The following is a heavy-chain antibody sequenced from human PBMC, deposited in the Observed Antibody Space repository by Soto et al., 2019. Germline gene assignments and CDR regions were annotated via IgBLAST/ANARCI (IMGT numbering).Heavy chain of an antibody. CDR1: GFTFKSYN. Sequence: EVQLVESGGGLVKPGESLRLSCAASGFTFKSYNMNWVRQAPGKGLEWVSSVSAGGRYIYYRYSVKGRFTTSRDNAGDVMSLQLNSLRAEDTGVYYCARDYGVYDLRGEFDLWGQGTLVSVSS. D-gene: IGHD3-10*01. CDR3: ARDYGVYDLRGEFDL. J-gene: IGHJ4*02. V-gene: IGHV3-21*06. CDR2: VSAGGRYI.